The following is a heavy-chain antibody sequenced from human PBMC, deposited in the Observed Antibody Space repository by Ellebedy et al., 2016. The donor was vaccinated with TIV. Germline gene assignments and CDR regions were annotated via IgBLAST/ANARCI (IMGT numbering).Heavy chain of an antibody. CDR1: GFTFSSNY. CDR2: IYSGGST. Sequence: GGSLRLXXAASGFTFSSNYMSWVRQAQGTGMVWVSVIYSGGSTYYADSVKGRFTISRDNSKNTLYLQMNSLRAEDTAVYYCARDRVVTAMRYYYYGMDVWGQGTTVTASS. V-gene: IGHV3-53*01. D-gene: IGHD2-21*02. CDR3: ARDRVVTAMRYYYYGMDV. J-gene: IGHJ6*02.